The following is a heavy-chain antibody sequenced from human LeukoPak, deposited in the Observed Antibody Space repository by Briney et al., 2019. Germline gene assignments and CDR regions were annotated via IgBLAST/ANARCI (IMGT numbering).Heavy chain of an antibody. D-gene: IGHD6-13*01. J-gene: IGHJ3*02. CDR1: GYTFTGYY. V-gene: IGHV1-2*06. CDR2: INPNSGGT. CDR3: ARVGAAAGTAFDI. Sequence: ASVKVSCKASGYTFTGYYMHWVRQAPGQGLEWMGRINPNSGGTNYAQKFQGRATMTRDTSISTAYMELSRLRSDDTAVYYCARVGAAAGTAFDIWGQGTMVTVSS.